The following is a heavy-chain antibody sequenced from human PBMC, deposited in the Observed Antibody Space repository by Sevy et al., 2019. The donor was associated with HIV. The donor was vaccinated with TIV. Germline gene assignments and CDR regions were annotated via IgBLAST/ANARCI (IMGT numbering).Heavy chain of an antibody. V-gene: IGHV3-66*02. D-gene: IGHD6-19*01. CDR3: VSLFLSYRSGWSYFDY. CDR2: ISSSGST. CDR1: GFTVNDKY. J-gene: IGHJ4*02. Sequence: GGSLRLSCAISGFTVNDKYIIWVRQAPGKGLEWVSAISSSGSTYYADSAKGRFTISRDNSKNTVDLQMNSVRAEDTAVYYCVSLFLSYRSGWSYFDYWGQGTLVTVSS.